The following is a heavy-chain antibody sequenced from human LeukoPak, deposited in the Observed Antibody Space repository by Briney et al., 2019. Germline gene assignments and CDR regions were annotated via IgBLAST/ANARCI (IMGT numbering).Heavy chain of an antibody. CDR1: GGSFSGYY. D-gene: IGHD3-10*01. CDR3: ARRGGIIRGVASYYYMDV. Sequence: SETLSLTCAVYGGSFSGYYWSWIRQPPGKGLELIGEINHSGSTNYNPSLKSRVTISVDTSKNQFSLKLSSVTAADTAAYYCARRGGIIRGVASYYYMDVWGKGTTVTISS. CDR2: INHSGST. J-gene: IGHJ6*03. V-gene: IGHV4-34*01.